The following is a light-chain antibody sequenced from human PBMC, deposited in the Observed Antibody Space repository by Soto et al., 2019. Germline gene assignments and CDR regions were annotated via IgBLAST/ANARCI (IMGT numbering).Light chain of an antibody. V-gene: IGKV1-16*02. J-gene: IGKJ1*01. CDR1: QGISTY. CDR2: SAS. CDR3: QQYYRYPWT. Sequence: DIQMTQSPSSLSASVGDRVTITCRASQGISTYLGWYQQKPGKTPTSLIYSASSLQSGVPSKFSGSGSGTVFTLTISDMQPVDFATYYCQQYYRYPWTFGQGTKVEIK.